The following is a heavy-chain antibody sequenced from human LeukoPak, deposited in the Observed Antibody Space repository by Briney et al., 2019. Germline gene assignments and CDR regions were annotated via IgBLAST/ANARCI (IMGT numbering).Heavy chain of an antibody. D-gene: IGHD2-15*01. CDR1: GFSFSSCA. J-gene: IGHJ4*02. CDR2: IRYDGSNK. V-gene: IGHV3-30*02. Sequence: GGSLRLSCAASGFSFSSCAMHWVRQAPGKGLEWVAFIRYDGSNKYYADSVKGRFTISRDNSKNTLYLQTNSLRAEDTAVYYCAKGYCSGGNCYNFDYWGQGALVTVSS. CDR3: AKGYCSGGNCYNFDY.